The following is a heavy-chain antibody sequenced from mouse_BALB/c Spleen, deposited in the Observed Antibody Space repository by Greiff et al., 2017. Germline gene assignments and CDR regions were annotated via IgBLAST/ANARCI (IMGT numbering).Heavy chain of an antibody. V-gene: IGHV1-80*01. CDR3: ARSITTATGFAY. D-gene: IGHD1-2*01. J-gene: IGHJ3*01. CDR1: GYAFSSYW. Sequence: QVQLQQSGAELVRPGSSVKISCKASGYAFSSYWMNWVKQRPGQGLEWIGQIYPGDGDTNYNGKFKGKATLTADKSSSTAYMQLSSLTSEDSAVYYCARSITTATGFAYWGQGTLVTVSA. CDR2: IYPGDGDT.